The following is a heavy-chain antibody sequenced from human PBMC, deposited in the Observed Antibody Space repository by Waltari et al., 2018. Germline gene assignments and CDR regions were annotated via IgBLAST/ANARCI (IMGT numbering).Heavy chain of an antibody. CDR1: GFSVSAYT. J-gene: IGHJ4*02. Sequence: ELQLLQTAGGSVQLGGSLRLYSAAPGFSVSAYTTYCAPQAPGNGLEWVSSISISGRSSYYTGSVKGRFTISRDNSKNILYLEVNSLRVEDTATYYCAKRGGTGPVAVAGIHCDYWGQGALVIVSS. CDR3: AKRGGTGPVAVAGIHCDY. D-gene: IGHD6-13*01. V-gene: IGHV3-23*01. CDR2: ISISGRSS.